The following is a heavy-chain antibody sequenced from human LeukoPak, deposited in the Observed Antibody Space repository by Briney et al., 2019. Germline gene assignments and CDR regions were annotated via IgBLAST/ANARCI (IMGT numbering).Heavy chain of an antibody. Sequence: ASVKVSCKASGGTFSSYAISWVRQAPGQGLEWMGGIIPIFGTANYAQKFQGRVTITTDESTSTAYMELSSLRSEDTAVYYCARGNITMIVVVDAFDIWGQGTMVTVSS. V-gene: IGHV1-69*05. D-gene: IGHD3-22*01. CDR3: ARGNITMIVVVDAFDI. CDR2: IIPIFGTA. CDR1: GGTFSSYA. J-gene: IGHJ3*02.